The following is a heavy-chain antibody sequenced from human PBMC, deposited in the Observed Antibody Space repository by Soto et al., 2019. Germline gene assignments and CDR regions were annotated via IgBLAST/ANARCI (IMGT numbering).Heavy chain of an antibody. J-gene: IGHJ4*02. D-gene: IGHD3-10*01. V-gene: IGHV3-53*01. Sequence: EVQLVESGGGLIQPGGSLRLSCAVSGFTVSNNYMSWVRQAPGKGLEGVSVIYSGGYTAYGDSVKGRFTISRDNSKNPQYLQKKSRRADTPAVYCFAAQPGGGCYWGQGTLVTVSS. CDR1: GFTVSNNY. CDR2: IYSGGYT. CDR3: AAQPGGGCY.